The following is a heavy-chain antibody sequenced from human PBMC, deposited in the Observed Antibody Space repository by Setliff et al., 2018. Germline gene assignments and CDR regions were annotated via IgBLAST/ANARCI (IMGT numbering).Heavy chain of an antibody. J-gene: IGHJ6*03. V-gene: IGHV4-61*09. D-gene: IGHD3-3*01. CDR3: ARGGEYYDFWSGYPLEPPSYYYYYMDV. CDR1: GGSISSGSYY. CDR2: IYTSGST. Sequence: SETLSLTCTVSGGSISSGSYYWSWIRQPAGKGLEWIGHIYTSGSTNYNPSLKSRVTVSVDTSKNQFSLKLSSVTAADTAVYYCARGGEYYDFWSGYPLEPPSYYYYYMDVWGKGTTVTVSS.